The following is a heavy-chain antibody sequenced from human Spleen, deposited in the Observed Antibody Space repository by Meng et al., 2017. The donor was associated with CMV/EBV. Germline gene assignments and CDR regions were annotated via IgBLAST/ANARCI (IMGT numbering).Heavy chain of an antibody. V-gene: IGHV4-61*01. J-gene: IGHJ5*02. CDR3: AREQRGGGWFDP. Sequence: GSLRLSCTVSGGSVSSGSYYWSWIRQTPGKGLEWIGSIYYSGSTKYNPSLKSRLTISIETSKKQFSLKLSSVTAADTAVYYCAREQRGGGWFDPWGQGRLVTVSS. CDR1: GGSVSSGSYY. D-gene: IGHD4-23*01. CDR2: IYYSGST.